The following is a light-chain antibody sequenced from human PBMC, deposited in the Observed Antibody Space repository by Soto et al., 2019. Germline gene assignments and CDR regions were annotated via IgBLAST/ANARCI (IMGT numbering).Light chain of an antibody. J-gene: IGKJ4*01. Sequence: DIQMTQSPSSLSASVGDRVTITCRASQSISSYLNWYQQKPGKAPKLLIYAAFSLQSGVPSRFSGSGSLTDFTLNISSLQPEDFATYYCQQSYTTPLTFGGGTKVEIK. CDR1: QSISSY. V-gene: IGKV1-39*01. CDR3: QQSYTTPLT. CDR2: AAF.